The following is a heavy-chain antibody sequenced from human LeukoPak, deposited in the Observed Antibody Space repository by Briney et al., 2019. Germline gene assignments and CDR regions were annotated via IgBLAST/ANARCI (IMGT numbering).Heavy chain of an antibody. J-gene: IGHJ5*02. CDR2: IYYSGST. CDR3: ARHIVVVPAAQRWFDP. Sequence: SETLSLTCTVSGGSISSYYWSWIRQPPGKGLEWIGYIYYSGSTNYNPSLKSRVTISVDTSKNQFSLKLSPVTAADTAVYYCARHIVVVPAAQRWFDPWGQGTLVTVSS. D-gene: IGHD2-2*01. V-gene: IGHV4-59*08. CDR1: GGSISSYY.